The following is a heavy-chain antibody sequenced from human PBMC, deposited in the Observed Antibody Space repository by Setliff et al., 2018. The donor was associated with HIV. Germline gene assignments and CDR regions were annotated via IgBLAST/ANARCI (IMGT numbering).Heavy chain of an antibody. V-gene: IGHV1-46*01. CDR3: ARHQAPYYGSSGYNPNWYFDL. J-gene: IGHJ2*01. Sequence: ASVKVSCKASGYTFTNYYIHWVRQAPGQGLEWMGLINPSGGRTSYAQKFQGRLTMTTDTSASTAYMELNSLSSEDTAVYYCARHQAPYYGSSGYNPNWYFDLWGRGTLVTVSS. CDR2: INPSGGRT. CDR1: GYTFTNYY. D-gene: IGHD3-22*01.